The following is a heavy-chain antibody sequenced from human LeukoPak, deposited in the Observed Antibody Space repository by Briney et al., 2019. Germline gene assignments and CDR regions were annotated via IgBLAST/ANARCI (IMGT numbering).Heavy chain of an antibody. V-gene: IGHV3-72*01. CDR3: TRDGGEGGNSAFDI. Sequence: GGSLRLSCAASGFTFSDYILDWVRQAPGKGLEWVGRIRRGTNSYTTEYAASVKGRFIISRDDSKNSVYLHMNSLKTEDTAVYHCTRDGGEGGNSAFDIWGQGTMVTVSS. J-gene: IGHJ3*02. CDR1: GFTFSDYI. CDR2: IRRGTNSYTT. D-gene: IGHD3-16*01.